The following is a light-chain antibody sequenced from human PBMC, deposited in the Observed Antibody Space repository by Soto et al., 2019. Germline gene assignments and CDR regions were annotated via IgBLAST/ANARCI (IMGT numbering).Light chain of an antibody. V-gene: IGLV2-11*01. CDR3: AAWDDSLSGVL. CDR2: DVT. CDR1: SSDVGGYNY. J-gene: IGLJ2*01. Sequence: QSVLTQPRSVSGSPGQSVTISCTGTSSDVGGYNYVSWYQQHPGKAPELMIYDVTKRPSGVPDRFSGSKSGNTASLTISGLQAEDEADYYCAAWDDSLSGVLFGGGTKVTVL.